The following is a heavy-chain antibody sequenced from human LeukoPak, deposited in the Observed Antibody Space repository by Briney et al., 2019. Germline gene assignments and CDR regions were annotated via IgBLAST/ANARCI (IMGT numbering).Heavy chain of an antibody. D-gene: IGHD3-10*01. CDR3: ARGGEPMVRGVIIPAENWFDP. V-gene: IGHV4-39*07. CDR1: GGSVSRSPYY. CDR2: IYYSGST. J-gene: IGHJ5*02. Sequence: SETLSLTCTVSGGSVSRSPYYWGWIRQPPGKGLEWIGNIYYSGSTYYNPSLKSRVTISVDTSKNQFSLKLSSVTAADTAVYYCARGGEPMVRGVIIPAENWFDPWGQGTLVTVSS.